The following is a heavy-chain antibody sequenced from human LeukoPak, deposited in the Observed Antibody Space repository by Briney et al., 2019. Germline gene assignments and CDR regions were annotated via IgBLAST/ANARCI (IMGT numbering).Heavy chain of an antibody. CDR1: GFTISTYG. Sequence: SGGSLRLSCAASGFTISTYGMHWVRQAPGKGLEWVALISYDGSDKYYADSVKGRFTISRDNSKNTLYLQMNSLRAEDTAVYYCAKDAIEWELLLRYWGQGTLVTVSS. D-gene: IGHD1-26*01. CDR2: ISYDGSDK. CDR3: AKDAIEWELLLRY. V-gene: IGHV3-30*18. J-gene: IGHJ4*02.